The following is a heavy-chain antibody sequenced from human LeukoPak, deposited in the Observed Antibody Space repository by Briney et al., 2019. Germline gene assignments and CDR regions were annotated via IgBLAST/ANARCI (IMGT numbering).Heavy chain of an antibody. V-gene: IGHV3-21*04. CDR2: ISSSSSYI. J-gene: IGHJ4*02. CDR1: GFTFSSYS. CDR3: TKHRRIYYYFDY. Sequence: GGSLRLSCAAPGFTFSSYSMNWVRQAPGKGLEWVSSISSSSSYIYYADSVKGRFTISRDNSKNTLYLQMNSLRAEDTAVYYCTKHRRIYYYFDYWGQGTLVTVSS. D-gene: IGHD2-15*01.